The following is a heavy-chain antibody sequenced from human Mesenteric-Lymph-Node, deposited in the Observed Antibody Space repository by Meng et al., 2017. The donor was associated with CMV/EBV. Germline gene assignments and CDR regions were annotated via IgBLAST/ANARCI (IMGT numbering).Heavy chain of an antibody. D-gene: IGHD3-3*01. CDR2: IYYSGST. J-gene: IGHJ4*02. CDR3: ARNLYDFWSGYHYYFDY. CDR1: GGSISSGDYY. V-gene: IGHV4-30-4*08. Sequence: LRLSCTVSGGSISSGDYYWSWIRQPPGKGLEWIGYIYYSGSTYYNPSLKSRVTISVDTSKNQFSLKLSSVTAADTAVYYCARNLYDFWSGYHYYFDYWGQGTLVTVSS.